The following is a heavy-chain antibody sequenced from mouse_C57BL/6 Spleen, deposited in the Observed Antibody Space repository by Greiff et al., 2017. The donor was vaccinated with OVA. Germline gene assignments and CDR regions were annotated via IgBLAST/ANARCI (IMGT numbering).Heavy chain of an antibody. J-gene: IGHJ3*01. CDR2: IYPGDGDT. CDR1: GYAFSSSW. D-gene: IGHD4-1*01. V-gene: IGHV1-82*01. CDR3: ARSNWDDGGWFAY. Sequence: QVQLQQSGPELVKPGASVKISCKASGYAFSSSWMNWVKQRPGKGLEWIGRIYPGDGDTNYNGKFKGKATLTTDKSSSTAYMQLSSLTSEDSAVYFCARSNWDDGGWFAYWGQGTLVTVSA.